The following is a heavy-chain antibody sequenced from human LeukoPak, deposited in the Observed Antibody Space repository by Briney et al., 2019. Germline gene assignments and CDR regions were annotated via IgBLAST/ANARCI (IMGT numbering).Heavy chain of an antibody. J-gene: IGHJ6*02. CDR3: ARPFPQWLVEPTYYYYGMDV. CDR1: GFTFSSYA. CDR2: ISYDGSNK. Sequence: PGGSLRLSCAASGFTFSSYAMHWVRQAPGKGLEWVAVISYDGSNKYYADSVKGRFTISRDNSKNTLYLQMNSLRAEDTAVYYCARPFPQWLVEPTYYYYGMDVWGQGTTVTVSS. V-gene: IGHV3-30-3*01. D-gene: IGHD6-19*01.